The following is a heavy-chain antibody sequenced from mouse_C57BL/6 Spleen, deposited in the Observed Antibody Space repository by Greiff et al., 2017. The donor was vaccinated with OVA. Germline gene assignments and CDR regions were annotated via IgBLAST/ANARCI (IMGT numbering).Heavy chain of an antibody. J-gene: IGHJ2*01. CDR2: ISSGGSYT. CDR1: GFTFSSYG. Sequence: EVNVVESGGDLVKPGGSLKLSCAASGFTFSSYGMSWVRQTPDKRLEWVATISSGGSYTYYPDSVKGRFTISRDNAKNTLYLQMSSLKSEDTAMYYCARRDYYGSSSYFDYWGQGTTLTVSS. V-gene: IGHV5-6*02. D-gene: IGHD1-1*01. CDR3: ARRDYYGSSSYFDY.